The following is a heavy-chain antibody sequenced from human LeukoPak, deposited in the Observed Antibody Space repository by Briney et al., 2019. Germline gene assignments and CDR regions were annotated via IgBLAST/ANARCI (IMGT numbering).Heavy chain of an antibody. CDR2: INPNSGGT. D-gene: IGHD6-19*01. V-gene: IGHV1-2*06. Sequence: GASVKVSCKASGYTFTGYYMHWVRQAPGQGLEWMGRINPNSGGTNYARKFQGRVTMTRDTSISTAYMELSRLRSDDTAVYYCARDRGYSSGWYFWYWGQGTLVTVSS. CDR1: GYTFTGYY. CDR3: ARDRGYSSGWYFWY. J-gene: IGHJ4*02.